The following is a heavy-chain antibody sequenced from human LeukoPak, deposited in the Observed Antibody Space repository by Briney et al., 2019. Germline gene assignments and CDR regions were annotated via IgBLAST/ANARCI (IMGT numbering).Heavy chain of an antibody. CDR2: IYYSGST. V-gene: IGHV4-30-4*08. J-gene: IGHJ4*02. D-gene: IGHD6-13*01. CDR1: GGSISSGDYY. Sequence: SETLSLTCTVSGGSISSGDYYWSWIPQPPGMGLEWIGYIYYSGSTYYNPSLKSRVTISVDTSKNQFSLKLSSVTAADTAVYYCARDGIAAAGLDYWGQGTLVTVSS. CDR3: ARDGIAAAGLDY.